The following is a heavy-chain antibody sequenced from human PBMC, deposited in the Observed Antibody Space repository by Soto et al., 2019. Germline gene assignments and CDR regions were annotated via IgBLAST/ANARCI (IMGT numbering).Heavy chain of an antibody. V-gene: IGHV3-11*01. CDR2: IGRSGSTI. CDR3: ARDPREYYFDY. J-gene: IGHJ4*02. Sequence: QVQLVESGGGLVKPGGSLRLACAASEFTFSDYSMSWIRQAPGKGLEGVSYIGRSGSTIYYADSVKGRFTLSRDNAKNSLYLQMNSLRAEDTAVYYCARDPREYYFDYWGQGTLVTVSS. CDR1: EFTFSDYS.